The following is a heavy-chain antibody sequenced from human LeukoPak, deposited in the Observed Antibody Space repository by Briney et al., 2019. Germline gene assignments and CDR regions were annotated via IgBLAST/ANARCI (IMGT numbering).Heavy chain of an antibody. CDR1: GYSISSGYY. V-gene: IGHV4-38-2*01. Sequence: SETLSLTCAVSGYSISSGYYWGWIRQPPGKGLEWIGNMYHSGSTFYNPSLKSRVTISVDTSKNQFPLKLSSVTAADTAVYYCARRIGTSYFDYWGQGTLVTVSS. CDR3: ARRIGTSYFDY. CDR2: MYHSGST. J-gene: IGHJ4*02. D-gene: IGHD1-1*01.